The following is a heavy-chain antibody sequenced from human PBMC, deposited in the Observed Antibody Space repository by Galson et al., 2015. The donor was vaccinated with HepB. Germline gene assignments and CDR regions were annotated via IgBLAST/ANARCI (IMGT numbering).Heavy chain of an antibody. Sequence: SLRLSCAASGFTFSSYAMSWVRQAPGKGLEWVSAISGSGGSTYYADSVKGRFTISRDNSKNTLYLQMNSLRAEDTAVYYCAKDGYCSSTSCYGAVDYWGQGTLVTVSS. CDR2: ISGSGGST. J-gene: IGHJ4*02. CDR1: GFTFSSYA. V-gene: IGHV3-23*01. CDR3: AKDGYCSSTSCYGAVDY. D-gene: IGHD2-2*03.